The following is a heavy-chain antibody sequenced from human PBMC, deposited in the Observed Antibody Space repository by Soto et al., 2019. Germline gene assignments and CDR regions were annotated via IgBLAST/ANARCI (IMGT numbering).Heavy chain of an antibody. CDR3: ARHPRQGRLDYYDD. CDR2: INHRGST. Sequence: SETLSLTCAVYGGSFIDYFWSWIRQPPGKGLEWIGEINHRGSTNYIPSLKSRVSISVDTSKNQFSLRLSSVTAADTAVYYCARHPRQGRLDYYDDWGQGTLVTVSS. V-gene: IGHV4-34*01. J-gene: IGHJ4*02. CDR1: GGSFIDYF.